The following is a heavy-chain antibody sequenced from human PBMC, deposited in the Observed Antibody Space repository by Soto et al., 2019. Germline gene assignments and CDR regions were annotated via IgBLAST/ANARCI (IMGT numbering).Heavy chain of an antibody. CDR1: GYPFTHYC. CDR2: IIPIFGTA. CDR3: ARDGPTIFGVVTDV. J-gene: IGHJ6*02. Sequence: VKVSCKSSGYPFTHYCISWIRQATGQGLEWMGGIIPIFGTANYAQKFQGRVTITADESTSTAYMELSSLRSEDTAVYYCARDGPTIFGVVTDVWGQGTTVTVSS. V-gene: IGHV1-69*13. D-gene: IGHD3-3*01.